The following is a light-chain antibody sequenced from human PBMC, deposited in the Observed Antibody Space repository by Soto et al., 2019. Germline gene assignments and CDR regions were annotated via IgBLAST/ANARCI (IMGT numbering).Light chain of an antibody. V-gene: IGKV3-20*01. CDR2: GTI. CDR3: QEYGSPLWT. CDR1: QSITSSY. J-gene: IGKJ1*01. Sequence: EIVLTQSPGTLSLSPGERATLSCRASQSITSSYLAWYQQKPGQAPRLLISGTISRATGIPDRFSGSGSGTDFTLTISRLEPEDFAVYYYQEYGSPLWTFGQGTRWIA.